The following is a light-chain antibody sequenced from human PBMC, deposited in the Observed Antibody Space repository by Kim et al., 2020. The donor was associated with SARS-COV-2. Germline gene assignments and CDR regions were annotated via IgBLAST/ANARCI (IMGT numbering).Light chain of an antibody. CDR3: QQRNNWPPAVT. CDR1: QTIGIS. Sequence: SPGEGAVLACRASQTIGISLGWYQHKLGQAPRLLIYDAAIRAAGIPDRFSGGGSGTDFTLTISSLEPEDFAIYYCQQRNNWPPAVTFGGGTKLEI. J-gene: IGKJ4*01. CDR2: DAA. V-gene: IGKV3-11*01.